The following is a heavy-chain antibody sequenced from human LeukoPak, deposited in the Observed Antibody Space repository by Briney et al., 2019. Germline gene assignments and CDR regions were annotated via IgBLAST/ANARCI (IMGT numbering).Heavy chain of an antibody. CDR1: GYSFTSYW. CDR2: IYPGDSDT. V-gene: IGHV5-51*01. J-gene: IGHJ4*02. D-gene: IGHD3-22*01. CDR3: ATAYYDSSGYYGGYDY. Sequence: GESLKISRKGSGYSFTSYWIGWVRQMPGKGLEWMGIIYPGDSDTRYSPSFQGQVTISADKSISTAYLQWSSLKASDTAMYYCATAYYDSSGYYGGYDYWGQGTLVTVSS.